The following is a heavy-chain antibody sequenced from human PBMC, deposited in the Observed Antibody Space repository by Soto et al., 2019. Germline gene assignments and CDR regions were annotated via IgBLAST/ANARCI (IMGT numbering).Heavy chain of an antibody. V-gene: IGHV3-7*05. CDR3: ARVGYSSGHYGMDV. CDR1: GFTFSSYW. D-gene: IGHD6-19*01. Sequence: EVQLVESGGGLVQPGGSLRLSCAASGFTFSSYWMSWVRQAPGKGLEWVANIKQDGSEKYYVDSVKGRFTISRDNAENSLYLQMNSLRAEDTAVYYCARVGYSSGHYGMDVWGQGTTVTVSS. J-gene: IGHJ6*02. CDR2: IKQDGSEK.